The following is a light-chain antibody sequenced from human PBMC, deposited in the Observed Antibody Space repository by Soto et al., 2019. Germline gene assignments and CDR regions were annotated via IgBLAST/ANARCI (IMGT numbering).Light chain of an antibody. Sequence: QLVLTRPPSVSGSPGQSVTISCTGTSSDVGSYNRVSWYQQPPGTAPKLMIYEVSNRPSGVPDRFSGSKSGNTASLTISGLQAEDEADYYCNSYTSTNTYVFGTGTKLTVL. CDR2: EVS. CDR1: SSDVGSYNR. J-gene: IGLJ1*01. CDR3: NSYTSTNTYV. V-gene: IGLV2-18*02.